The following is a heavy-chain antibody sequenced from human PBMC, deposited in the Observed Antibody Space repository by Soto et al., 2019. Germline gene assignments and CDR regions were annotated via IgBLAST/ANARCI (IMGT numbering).Heavy chain of an antibody. D-gene: IGHD2-15*01. CDR1: AYNFINYY. CDR2: TVANNGYT. CDR3: ARCSGGTCYASYAFDI. V-gene: IGHV1-18*04. Sequence: ASVKVSCQASAYNFINYYIHWVKRAPGQGLEWMGWTVANNGYTKYAQNLQGRVTLITDTSTSTAYMELRSLMYDDTAVYYCARCSGGTCYASYAFDIWGQGTMVTVSS. J-gene: IGHJ3*02.